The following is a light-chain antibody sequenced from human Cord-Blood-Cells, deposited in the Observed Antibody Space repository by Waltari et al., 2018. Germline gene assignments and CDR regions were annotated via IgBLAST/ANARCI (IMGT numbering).Light chain of an antibody. CDR3: CSYAGSSTFVV. CDR1: SSDVGSYNL. CDR2: EGS. J-gene: IGLJ2*01. V-gene: IGLV2-23*01. Sequence: QSALTQPASVSGSPGQSITISCTGTSSDVGSYNLVSWYQQHPGKAPKLMIYEGSKRPSGVSKRVSCSKSGNTASLTISGLQAEDEADYYCCSYAGSSTFVVFGGGTKLTVL.